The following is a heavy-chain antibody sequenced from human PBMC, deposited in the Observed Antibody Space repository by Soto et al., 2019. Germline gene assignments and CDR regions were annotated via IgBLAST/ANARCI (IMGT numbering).Heavy chain of an antibody. V-gene: IGHV3-30-3*01. CDR2: ISYDGSNK. CDR1: GFTFSSYA. CDR3: ARDLRDSSSSTYFDY. Sequence: QVQLVESGGGVVQPGRSLRLSCAASGFTFSSYAMHWVHQAPGKGLEWVAVISYDGSNKYYADSVKGRFTISRDNSKNTLYLQMNSLRAEDTAVYYCARDLRDSSSSTYFDYWGQGTLVTVSS. D-gene: IGHD6-6*01. J-gene: IGHJ4*02.